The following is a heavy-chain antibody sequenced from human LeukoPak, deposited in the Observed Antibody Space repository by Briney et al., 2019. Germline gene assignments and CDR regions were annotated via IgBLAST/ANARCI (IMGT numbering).Heavy chain of an antibody. CDR1: GGSFSGYY. Sequence: SETLSLTCAVYGGSFSGYYWSWIRQPPGKGLEWIGEINHSGSTNYNPSLKSRVPISVDTSKNQFSLKLSSVTAADTAVYYCARKMGVVVPAAIDWFDPWGQGTLVTVSS. V-gene: IGHV4-34*01. CDR3: ARKMGVVVPAAIDWFDP. D-gene: IGHD2-2*01. J-gene: IGHJ5*02. CDR2: INHSGST.